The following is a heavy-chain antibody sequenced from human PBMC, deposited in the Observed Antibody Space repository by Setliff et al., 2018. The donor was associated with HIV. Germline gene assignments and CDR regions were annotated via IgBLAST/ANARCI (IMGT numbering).Heavy chain of an antibody. V-gene: IGHV1-69*13. J-gene: IGHJ4*02. CDR1: XGTFNIFS. Sequence: SVKVSCKTTXGTFNIFSITWVRQAPGQGLEWMGGIIPVXXPPNYAKKFQXXXXXTADESTNTAYMEXXSLXSESXXXXXCAREPXXXXXRXXYWGQGT. CDR3: AREPXXXXXRXXY. CDR2: IIPVXXPP.